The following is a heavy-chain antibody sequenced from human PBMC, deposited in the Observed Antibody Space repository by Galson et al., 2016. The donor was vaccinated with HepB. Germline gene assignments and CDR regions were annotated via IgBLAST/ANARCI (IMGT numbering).Heavy chain of an antibody. CDR3: TTRMYDFWSGYFQYYYGLDV. CDR2: IRSKANNYAT. J-gene: IGHJ6*04. D-gene: IGHD3-3*01. Sequence: SLRLSCAASGFTFSGSVMHWVRQASGKGLEWVGRIRSKANNYATVYGASAKGRFTISSDDSKNTVYLEMNSLQTEDTAVYYCTTRMYDFWSGYFQYYYGLDVWGKGTTVTVSS. CDR1: GFTFSGSV. V-gene: IGHV3-73*01.